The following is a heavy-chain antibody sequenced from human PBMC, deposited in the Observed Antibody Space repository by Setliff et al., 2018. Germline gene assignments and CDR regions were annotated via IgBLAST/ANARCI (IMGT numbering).Heavy chain of an antibody. V-gene: IGHV4-34*01. CDR2: INHSGNT. D-gene: IGHD3-22*01. CDR3: ARGITSGGYWGQSSHYLDV. J-gene: IGHJ6*03. Sequence: SETLSLTCAASGGSFSDYYWTWIRQPPGKGLEWIGEINHSGNTKFNPPLKSRVTISVDTSKNQFSLKWNSVTAADTAVYFCARGITSGGYWGQSSHYLDVWGKGNTVTVSS. CDR1: GGSFSDYY.